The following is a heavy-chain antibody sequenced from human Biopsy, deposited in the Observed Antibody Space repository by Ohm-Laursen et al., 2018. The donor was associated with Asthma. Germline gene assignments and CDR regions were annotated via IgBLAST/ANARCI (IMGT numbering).Heavy chain of an antibody. J-gene: IGHJ6*02. V-gene: IGHV3-7*01. CDR2: IKKDGSEK. CDR1: GFTFNSYW. Sequence: SLRLSCAASGFTFNSYWMSWVRQAPGKGLEWVANIKKDGSEKYYVDSVKGRFTVSNDNSKNTLYLQMNSLRAEDTGVFYCARESYGDGVRGLDVWGQGTTVTVSS. D-gene: IGHD4-17*01. CDR3: ARESYGDGVRGLDV.